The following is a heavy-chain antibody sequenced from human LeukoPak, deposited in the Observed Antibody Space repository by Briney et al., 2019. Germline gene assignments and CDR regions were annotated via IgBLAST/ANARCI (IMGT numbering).Heavy chain of an antibody. J-gene: IGHJ4*02. Sequence: ASVKVSCKASGGTFHSYIVTWVRQAPGQGLEWMGGIVPIIGTANYAQKFQGRVTITADDSTSTAYMELRSLRSEDTAIYYCATDQRPSCLGAICNYGDYWGQGTLVTVTS. V-gene: IGHV1-69*13. CDR3: ATDQRPSCLGAICNYGDY. D-gene: IGHD2-15*01. CDR1: GGTFHSYI. CDR2: IVPIIGTA.